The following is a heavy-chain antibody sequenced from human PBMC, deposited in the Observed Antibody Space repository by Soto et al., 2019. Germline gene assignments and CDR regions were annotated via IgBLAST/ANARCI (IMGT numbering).Heavy chain of an antibody. V-gene: IGHV3-23*01. CDR3: AKGDRYSSSWYLDY. CDR1: GFTFSSYA. CDR2: ISGSGGST. D-gene: IGHD6-13*01. Sequence: GGSLRLSCAASGFTFSSYAMSWVRQAPGKGLEWVSAISGSGGSTYYADSVKGRFTISRDNSKNTPYLQMNSLRAEDTAVYYCAKGDRYSSSWYLDYWGQGTLVTVSS. J-gene: IGHJ4*02.